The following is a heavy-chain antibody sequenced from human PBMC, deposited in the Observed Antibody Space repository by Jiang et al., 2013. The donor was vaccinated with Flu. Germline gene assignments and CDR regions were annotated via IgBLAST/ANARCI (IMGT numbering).Heavy chain of an antibody. Sequence: LSCAASGFTFSSYAMHWVRQAPGKGLEWVAVISYDGSNKYYADSVKGRFTISRDNSKNTLYLQMNSLRAEDTAVYYCARDPTSKWELGPLGDYWGQGTLVTVSS. J-gene: IGHJ4*02. CDR3: ARDPTSKWELGPLGDY. CDR1: GFTFSSYA. CDR2: ISYDGSNK. V-gene: IGHV3-30-3*01. D-gene: IGHD1-26*01.